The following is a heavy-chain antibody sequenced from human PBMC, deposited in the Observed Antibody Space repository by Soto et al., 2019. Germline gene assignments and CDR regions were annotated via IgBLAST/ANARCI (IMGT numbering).Heavy chain of an antibody. CDR2: ISSSSSYI. J-gene: IGHJ3*02. Sequence: VQLVESGGGLVKTGGSLRLSCAASGFTFSSYSMNWVRQAPGKGLEWVSSISSSSSYIYYADSVKGRFTISRDNAKHSLYRQMNSLRAEDTAVYYCARERQYDFWSGPDAFDIWGQGTMVTVSS. CDR1: GFTFSSYS. D-gene: IGHD3-3*01. V-gene: IGHV3-21*01. CDR3: ARERQYDFWSGPDAFDI.